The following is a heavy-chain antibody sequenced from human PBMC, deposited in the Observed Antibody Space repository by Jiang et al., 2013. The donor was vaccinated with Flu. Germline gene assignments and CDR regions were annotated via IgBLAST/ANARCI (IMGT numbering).Heavy chain of an antibody. D-gene: IGHD3-22*01. V-gene: IGHV3-11*05. CDR3: ARDLYYHDSSGLGY. J-gene: IGHJ4*02. Sequence: KGRFTISRDNAKNSLYLQMNSLTAEDTAVYYCARDLYYHDSSGLGYWGQGTLVTVSS.